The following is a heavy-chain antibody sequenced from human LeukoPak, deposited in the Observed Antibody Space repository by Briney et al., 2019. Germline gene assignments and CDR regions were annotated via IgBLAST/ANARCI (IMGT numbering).Heavy chain of an antibody. CDR3: ARATVPKKYYYYYGMDV. D-gene: IGHD4-11*01. V-gene: IGHV4-34*01. J-gene: IGHJ6*02. CDR2: INHSGST. Sequence: SETLSLTCAVYGGSFSGYYWSWIRQPPGKGLEWIGEINHSGSTNYNPSLKSRVTISVDTSKNQFSLKLSSVTAADTAVYYCARATVPKKYYYYYGMDVWGQGTTVTVSS. CDR1: GGSFSGYY.